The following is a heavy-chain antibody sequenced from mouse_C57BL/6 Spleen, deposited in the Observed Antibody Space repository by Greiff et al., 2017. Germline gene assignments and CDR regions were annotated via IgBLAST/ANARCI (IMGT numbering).Heavy chain of an antibody. V-gene: IGHV1-55*01. D-gene: IGHD2-5*01. Sequence: VQLQQPGAELVKPGASVKMSCKASGYTFTSYWITWVKQRPGQGLEWIGDIYPGSGSTNYNEKFKSKATLTVDTSSSTAYMQLSSLTSEDSAVYYCARSGTYSNYAMDYWGQGTSVTVSS. J-gene: IGHJ4*01. CDR1: GYTFTSYW. CDR2: IYPGSGST. CDR3: ARSGTYSNYAMDY.